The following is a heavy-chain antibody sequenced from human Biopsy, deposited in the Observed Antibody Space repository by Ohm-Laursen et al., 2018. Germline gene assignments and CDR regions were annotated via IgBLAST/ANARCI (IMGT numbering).Heavy chain of an antibody. CDR1: GFTFSNSG. J-gene: IGHJ6*02. V-gene: IGHV3-30*18. CDR2: ISYDGSKT. D-gene: IGHD2/OR15-2a*01. CDR3: AKDKGTFNFYYYGMDV. Sequence: SLRLSCAASGFTFSNSGMHWVRQAPGKGLEWVAAISYDGSKTDYGDSVKGRLNISRDNSKNTLDLQMSSLRVADTAVYFCAKDKGTFNFYYYGMDVWGQGTTVTVSS.